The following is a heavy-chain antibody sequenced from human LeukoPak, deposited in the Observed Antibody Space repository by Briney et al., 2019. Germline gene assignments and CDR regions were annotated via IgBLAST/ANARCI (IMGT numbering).Heavy chain of an antibody. V-gene: IGHV3-11*01. CDR1: GFTFSDYY. J-gene: IGHJ4*02. CDR2: ISSSGSTI. D-gene: IGHD3-10*01. Sequence: PGGSLRLSCAASGFTFSDYYMSWIRQAPGKGLEWVSYISSSGSTIYYADSVKGRFTISRDNAKNSLYLQMNSLRAEDTAVYYCAKDITMVRGVIPTDYWGQGTLVTVSS. CDR3: AKDITMVRGVIPTDY.